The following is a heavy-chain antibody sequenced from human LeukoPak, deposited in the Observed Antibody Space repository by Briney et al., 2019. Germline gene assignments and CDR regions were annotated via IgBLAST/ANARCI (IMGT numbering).Heavy chain of an antibody. CDR1: GFTFSSYW. Sequence: GGSLRLSCAASGFTFSSYWMSWVRQAPGKGLEWVANIKQDGSEKYYVDSVKGRFTISRDNAKNSLYLQMNSLRAEDTAVYYCASVLRFLEWEAESYGMDVWRQGTTVTVSS. CDR3: ASVLRFLEWEAESYGMDV. CDR2: IKQDGSEK. D-gene: IGHD3-3*01. V-gene: IGHV3-7*01. J-gene: IGHJ6*02.